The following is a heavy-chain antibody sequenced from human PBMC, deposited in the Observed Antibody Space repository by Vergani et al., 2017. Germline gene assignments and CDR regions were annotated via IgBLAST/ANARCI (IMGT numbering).Heavy chain of an antibody. V-gene: IGHV3-23*01. CDR3: AKLGHPTYGDSGWGDY. J-gene: IGHJ4*02. CDR1: GFTFSSYA. CDR2: IIGSGST. Sequence: EVQLLESGGGLVQPGGSLRLSCAASGFTFSSYAMSWVRQAPGKGLEWVSAIIGSGSTYYADSVKGRFTISKDNSKNTLYLQMNSLRAEDTAVYYCAKLGHPTYGDSGWGDYWGQGTLVTVSS. D-gene: IGHD4-17*01.